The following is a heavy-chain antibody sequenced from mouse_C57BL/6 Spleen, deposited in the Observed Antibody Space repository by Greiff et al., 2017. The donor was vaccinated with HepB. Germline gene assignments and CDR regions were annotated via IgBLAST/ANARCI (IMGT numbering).Heavy chain of an antibody. D-gene: IGHD2-10*01. V-gene: IGHV1-80*01. CDR1: GYAFSSYW. CDR2: IYPGDGDT. CDR3: ARAYYGNYEAMDY. J-gene: IGHJ4*01. Sequence: VQLVESGAELVKPGASVKISCKASGYAFSSYWMNWVKQRPGKGLEWIGQIYPGDGDTNYNGKFKGKATLTADKSSSTAYMQLSSLTSEDSAVYFCARAYYGNYEAMDYWGQGTSVTVSS.